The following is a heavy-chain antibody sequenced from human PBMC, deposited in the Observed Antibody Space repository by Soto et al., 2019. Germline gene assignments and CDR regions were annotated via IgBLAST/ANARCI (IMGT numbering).Heavy chain of an antibody. V-gene: IGHV3-48*02. CDR1: GFTFSSYS. CDR3: VRDQGMNYYGSGSYFGVGYYGMDV. D-gene: IGHD3-10*01. J-gene: IGHJ6*02. CDR2: ISSSSSTI. Sequence: GGSLRLSCAASGFTFSSYSMNWVRQAPGKGLEWVSYISSSSSTIYYADSVKGRFTISRDNAKNSLYLQMNSLRDEDTAVYYCVRDQGMNYYGSGSYFGVGYYGMDVWGQGTTVTVSS.